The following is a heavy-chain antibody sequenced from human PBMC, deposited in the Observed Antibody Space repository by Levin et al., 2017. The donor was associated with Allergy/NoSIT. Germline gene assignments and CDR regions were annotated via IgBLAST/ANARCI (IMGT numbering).Heavy chain of an antibody. D-gene: IGHD5-18*01. J-gene: IGHJ6*02. CDR2: ISYDGSNK. CDR3: ARGGYSYAGGDYYYYGMDV. CDR1: GFTFSSYA. Sequence: PGGSLRLSCAASGFTFSSYAMHWVRQAPGKGLEWVAVISYDGSNKYYADSVKGRFTISRDNSKNTLYLQMNSLRAEDTAVYYCARGGYSYAGGDYYYYGMDVWGQGTTVTVSS. V-gene: IGHV3-30*04.